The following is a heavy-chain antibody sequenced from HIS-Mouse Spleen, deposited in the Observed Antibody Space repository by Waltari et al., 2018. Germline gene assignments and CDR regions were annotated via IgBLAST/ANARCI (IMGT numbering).Heavy chain of an antibody. D-gene: IGHD4-17*01. V-gene: IGHV1-2*02. CDR1: GYTFTGYY. CDR2: INPNRGGT. CDR3: ARQRTRDYVAFDI. Sequence: QVQLVQSGAEVKKPGASVKVSCKASGYTFTGYYMHWVRQAPGQGLEWMGWINPNRGGTNYAQKVQGRVTMTRDTSISTAYMELSRLRSDDTAVYYCARQRTRDYVAFDIWGQGTMVTVSS. J-gene: IGHJ3*02.